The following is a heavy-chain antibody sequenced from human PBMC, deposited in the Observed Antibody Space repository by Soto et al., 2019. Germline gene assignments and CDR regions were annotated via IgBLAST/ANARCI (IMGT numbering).Heavy chain of an antibody. V-gene: IGHV4-39*02. CDR1: GGSISSSSYY. CDR3: AREDLSDSVKSPRTFDY. D-gene: IGHD3-3*01. Sequence: SETLSLTCTVSGGSISSSSYYWGWIRQPPGKGLEWIGSIYYSGSTYYNPSLKSRVTISVDTSKNQFSLKLSSVTAADTAVYYCAREDLSDSVKSPRTFDYWGQGTLVTVSS. CDR2: IYYSGST. J-gene: IGHJ4*02.